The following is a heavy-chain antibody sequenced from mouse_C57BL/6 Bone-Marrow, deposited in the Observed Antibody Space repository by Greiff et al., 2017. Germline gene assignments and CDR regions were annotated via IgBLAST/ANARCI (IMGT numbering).Heavy chain of an antibody. CDR3: ARRRGFAY. J-gene: IGHJ3*01. CDR2: ISSGGSYT. Sequence: EVQRVESGGVLVKPGGSLKLSCAASGFTFSSYGMSWVRQTPDKRLEWVATISSGGSYTYYPDSVKGRFTISRDNAKNTLYLQMSSLKSEDTAMYYCARRRGFAYWGQGTLVTVSA. CDR1: GFTFSSYG. V-gene: IGHV5-6*01.